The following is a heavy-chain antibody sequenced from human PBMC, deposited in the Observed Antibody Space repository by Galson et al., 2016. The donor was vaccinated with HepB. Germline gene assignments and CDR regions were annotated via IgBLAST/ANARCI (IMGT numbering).Heavy chain of an antibody. V-gene: IGHV1-18*04. CDR1: GYTFTRYG. CDR3: ARDLTNRRDGHKGRGDGLDI. Sequence: SVKVSCKASGYTFTRYGISWVRQAPGQGLEWMGWINTYNGDTNYVQKVEGRVTMTTDTSTSTAYMELRSLRSDDTALYYCARDLTNRRDGHKGRGDGLDIWGQGTMAPVSS. J-gene: IGHJ3*02. CDR2: INTYNGDT. D-gene: IGHD5-24*01.